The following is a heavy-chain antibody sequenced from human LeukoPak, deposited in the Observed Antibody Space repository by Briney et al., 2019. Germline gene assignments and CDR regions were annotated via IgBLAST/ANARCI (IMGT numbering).Heavy chain of an antibody. V-gene: IGHV3-53*01. CDR2: IYSGGST. CDR1: GFTVSSNY. Sequence: GGSLRLSCAASGFTVSSNYMSWVRQAPGKGLEWVSVIYSGGSTYYADSVKGRFTISRDNSKNTLYLQMNSLRAEDTAVYYCAKDSNSGIPNNWFDPWGQGTLVTVSS. CDR3: AKDSNSGIPNNWFDP. J-gene: IGHJ5*02. D-gene: IGHD4-23*01.